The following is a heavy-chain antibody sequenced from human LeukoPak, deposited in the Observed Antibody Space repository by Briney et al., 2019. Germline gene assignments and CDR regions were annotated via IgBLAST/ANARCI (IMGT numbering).Heavy chain of an antibody. Sequence: SVRVSCKASGGTFSSYAISWVRQAPGQGREWMGGIIPIFGTANYTQKFQGRVTITADESTSTAYRELSSLRSEDTAVYYCARDYSSSWYSGWFDPWGQGTLVTVSS. J-gene: IGHJ5*02. CDR3: ARDYSSSWYSGWFDP. V-gene: IGHV1-69*13. CDR1: GGTFSSYA. D-gene: IGHD6-13*01. CDR2: IIPIFGTA.